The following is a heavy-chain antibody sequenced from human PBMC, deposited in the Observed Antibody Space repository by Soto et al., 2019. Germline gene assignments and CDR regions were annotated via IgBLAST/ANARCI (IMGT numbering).Heavy chain of an antibody. CDR3: AHSRYSRSSFDY. J-gene: IGHJ4*02. CDR2: IYWDDDK. Sequence: SGPTLVNPTHTLTLTCTFSGFSLTSSDVGVGWIRQPPGKALEWLALIYWDDDKRYSPSLKSRLTITKDTSKNQVVLRMTNMDPVDTATYYCAHSRYSRSSFDYWGQGTLVTVSS. D-gene: IGHD6-6*01. V-gene: IGHV2-5*02. CDR1: GFSLTSSDVG.